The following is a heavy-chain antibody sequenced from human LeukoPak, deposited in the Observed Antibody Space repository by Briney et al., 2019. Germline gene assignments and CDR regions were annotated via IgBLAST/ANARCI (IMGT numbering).Heavy chain of an antibody. Sequence: GGSLRLSCAASGFSVSGSSVHWVRQASGKGLEWVSYISSSSSTIYYADSVKGRFTISRDNAKNSLYLQMNSLRDEDTAVYYCARGKDYYYYYGMDVWGQGTTVTVSS. J-gene: IGHJ6*02. CDR3: ARGKDYYYYYGMDV. CDR2: ISSSSSTI. V-gene: IGHV3-48*02. CDR1: GFSVSGSS.